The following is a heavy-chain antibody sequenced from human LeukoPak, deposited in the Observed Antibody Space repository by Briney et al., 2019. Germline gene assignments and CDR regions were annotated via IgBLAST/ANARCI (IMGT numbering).Heavy chain of an antibody. V-gene: IGHV3-48*01. D-gene: IGHD3-22*01. CDR3: ARARVGYYDHDAFDI. Sequence: PGGSLRLSCAASGFTFSSYSMNWVRQAPGKGLEWVSYITFSSSIIYYADSVKGRFTISRDNAKNSLYLQMNSLRAEDTAVYYCARARVGYYDHDAFDIWGQGTMVTVSS. J-gene: IGHJ3*02. CDR2: ITFSSSII. CDR1: GFTFSSYS.